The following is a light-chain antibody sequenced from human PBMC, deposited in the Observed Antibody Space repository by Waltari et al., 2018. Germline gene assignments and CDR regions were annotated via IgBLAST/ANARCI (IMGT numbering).Light chain of an antibody. CDR1: QSVLFSTNNKNY. Sequence: DIVMTQSPDSLAVSLGERAPINCKSSQSVLFSTNNKNYLAWYHQKTGQPPKLLFYWASTRESGVPDRFSGSGSGTDFTLTISSLQAEDVAVYYCQQYRSTLWTFGQGTRVEIK. J-gene: IGKJ1*01. CDR2: WAS. V-gene: IGKV4-1*01. CDR3: QQYRSTLWT.